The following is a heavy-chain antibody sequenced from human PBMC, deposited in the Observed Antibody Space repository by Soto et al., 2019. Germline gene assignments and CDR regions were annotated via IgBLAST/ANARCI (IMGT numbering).Heavy chain of an antibody. Sequence: QVQLQESGPGLVEPSQTLSLTCTVSGGSICSGDYYWSWIRQLPGKGLEWIGFIYYSGSTYYKPSIKSRVTKSVDTSKNPFPPKLSSVTAADTAVYYCARAPRGLLGYCTNGVCYSIDYRGQGPLVTASS. J-gene: IGHJ4*02. CDR2: IYYSGST. CDR3: ARAPRGLLGYCTNGVCYSIDY. CDR1: GGSICSGDYY. D-gene: IGHD2-8*01. V-gene: IGHV4-30-4*01.